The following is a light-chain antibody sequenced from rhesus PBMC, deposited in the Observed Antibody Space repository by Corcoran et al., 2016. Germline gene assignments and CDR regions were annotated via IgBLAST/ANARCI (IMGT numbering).Light chain of an antibody. CDR2: YND. CDR3: AAWDNNLRGYI. V-gene: IGLV1-60*01. J-gene: IGLJ1*01. Sequence: QSVLTQPPSTSEAARKSVAISCSGSSSNIGSNSVSWYQQLPETAPKLLIFYNDRRASGVSDRFSGSKSGTSASLAINGLQTEDEANYSCAAWDNNLRGYIFGTGTRLTVL. CDR1: SSNIGSNS.